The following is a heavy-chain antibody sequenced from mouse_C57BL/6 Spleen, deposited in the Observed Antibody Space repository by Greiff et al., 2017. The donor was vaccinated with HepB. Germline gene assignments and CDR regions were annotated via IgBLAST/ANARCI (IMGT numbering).Heavy chain of an antibody. V-gene: IGHV1-62-2*01. CDR3: ARHGGYGNFAWIAY. CDR2: FYPGSGSI. CDR1: GYTFTEYT. D-gene: IGHD2-1*01. J-gene: IGHJ3*01. Sequence: VKLVESGAELVKPGASVKLSCKASGYTFTEYTIHWVKQRSGQGLEWIGWFYPGSGSIKYNEKFKDKATLTVDKSSSAVYMELSRLTSDDSAVYFCARHGGYGNFAWIAYWGQGTLVTVSA.